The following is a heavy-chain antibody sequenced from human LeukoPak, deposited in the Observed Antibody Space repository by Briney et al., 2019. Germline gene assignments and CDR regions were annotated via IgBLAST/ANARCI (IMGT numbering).Heavy chain of an antibody. V-gene: IGHV3-33*06. CDR2: IRHDETKE. D-gene: IGHD6-6*01. CDR3: AKEYTPSSPLGELDS. J-gene: IGHJ4*02. CDR1: GLSFNSYA. Sequence: PGGSLRLSCAVSGLSFNSYAFHWVRQTPGKGLEWVAVIRHDETKEYYADSVQGRFTISRDTSETTLYLQMNSLRAEDTAVYYCAKEYTPSSPLGELDSWGQGTLVTVSS.